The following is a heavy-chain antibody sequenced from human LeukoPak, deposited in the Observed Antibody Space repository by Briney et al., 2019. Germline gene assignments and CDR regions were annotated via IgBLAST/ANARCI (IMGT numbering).Heavy chain of an antibody. J-gene: IGHJ3*02. Sequence: SETLSLTCTVSGGSISSGSYYWGWIRQPPGKGLDFIGSTYYSGSTYYNPSLKSRVTISVDTSKNQFSLRLSSVTAADTAVYYCARLGWQWLVQAFDIWGQGTMVTVSS. CDR3: ARLGWQWLVQAFDI. CDR1: GGSISSGSYY. D-gene: IGHD6-19*01. V-gene: IGHV4-39*01. CDR2: TYYSGST.